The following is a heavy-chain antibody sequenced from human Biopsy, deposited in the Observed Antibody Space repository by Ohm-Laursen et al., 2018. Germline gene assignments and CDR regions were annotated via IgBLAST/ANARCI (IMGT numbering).Heavy chain of an antibody. D-gene: IGHD3-22*01. CDR1: GESFNGYY. J-gene: IGHJ6*02. CDR2: INHSGRT. V-gene: IGHV4-34*01. CDR3: VRGVDYYDPYHYYALDV. Sequence: GILSLTWAVYGESFNGYYWSWIRQTPGKGLEWIGEINHSGRTNYNPSLKSRVTISVDTSKNQFSLKVRSVTAADTAVYYCVRGVDYYDPYHYYALDVWGQGTTVTVSS.